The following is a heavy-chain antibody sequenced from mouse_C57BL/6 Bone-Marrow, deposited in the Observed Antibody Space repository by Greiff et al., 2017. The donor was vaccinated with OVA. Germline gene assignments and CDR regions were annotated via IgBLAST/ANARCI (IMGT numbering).Heavy chain of an antibody. CDR2: IYPGSGST. Sequence: VQLQQSGAELVKPGASVKMSCKASGYTFTSYWITWVKQRPGQGLEWIGDIYPGSGSTNYNEKFKSKATLTVDTSSSTAYMQLSSLTSEDAAVYYCARKFYGSSNYWGQGTTLTVSS. CDR1: GYTFTSYW. V-gene: IGHV1-55*01. D-gene: IGHD1-1*01. CDR3: ARKFYGSSNY. J-gene: IGHJ2*01.